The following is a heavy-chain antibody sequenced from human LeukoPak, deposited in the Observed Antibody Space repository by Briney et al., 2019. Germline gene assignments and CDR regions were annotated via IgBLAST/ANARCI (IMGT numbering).Heavy chain of an antibody. V-gene: IGHV4-34*01. Sequence: SSETLSLTCAVYGGSFSGYYWSWIRQPPGKGLEWIGEINHSGSTNYNPSLKSRVTISVDTSKNQFSLKLSSVTAADTAVYYCARGRRYYYGSGSYWYNWFGPWGQGTLVTVSS. CDR3: ARGRRYYYGSGSYWYNWFGP. CDR1: GGSFSGYY. J-gene: IGHJ5*02. CDR2: INHSGST. D-gene: IGHD3-10*01.